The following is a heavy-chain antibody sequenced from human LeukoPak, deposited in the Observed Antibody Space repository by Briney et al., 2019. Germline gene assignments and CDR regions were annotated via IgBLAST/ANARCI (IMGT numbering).Heavy chain of an antibody. Sequence: GGSLRLSCAASGFTFSNYAIHWVRQTPGKGLEWVAVISYDGSNKYYADSVKGRFTISRDNSKNTLYLQMNSLRHEDTAVYYCARDKDKVVATPYYDSSVYLSHYFDSWGQGTLVTASS. V-gene: IGHV3-30-3*01. CDR2: ISYDGSNK. CDR3: ARDKDKVVATPYYDSSVYLSHYFDS. D-gene: IGHD3-22*01. CDR1: GFTFSNYA. J-gene: IGHJ4*02.